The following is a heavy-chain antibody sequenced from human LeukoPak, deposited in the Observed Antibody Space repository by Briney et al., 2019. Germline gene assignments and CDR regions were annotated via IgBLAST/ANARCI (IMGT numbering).Heavy chain of an antibody. CDR2: IYTSGST. V-gene: IGHV4-4*07. J-gene: IGHJ3*02. CDR1: GGSNSSYY. Sequence: SETLSLTCTVSGGSNSSYYWSWIRQPAGKGLEWIGRIYTSGSTNYNPSLKSRVTMSVDTSKNQFSLKLSSVTAADTAVYYCAREIRGRDYGDYVTAFDIWGQGTMVTVSS. CDR3: AREIRGRDYGDYVTAFDI. D-gene: IGHD4-17*01.